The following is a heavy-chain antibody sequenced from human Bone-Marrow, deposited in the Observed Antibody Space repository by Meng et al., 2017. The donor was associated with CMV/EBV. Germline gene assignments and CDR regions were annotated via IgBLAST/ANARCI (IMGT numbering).Heavy chain of an antibody. CDR3: AREEYCSGGSCYPNNWFDP. D-gene: IGHD2-15*01. V-gene: IGHV3-69-1*01. CDR1: GFTFSDYC. CDR2: ISSNNTI. Sequence: GGSLRLSCAASGFTFSDYCMNWVRQAPGQGLEWVSSISSNNTIYYADSLKGRFTISRDNAKNSLYLQMNSLRAEDTAVYYCAREEYCSGGSCYPNNWFDPWGQGPRVNVAS. J-gene: IGHJ5*02.